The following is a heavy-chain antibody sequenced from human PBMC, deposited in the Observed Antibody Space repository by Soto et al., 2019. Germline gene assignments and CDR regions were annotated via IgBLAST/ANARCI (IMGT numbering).Heavy chain of an antibody. J-gene: IGHJ3*02. Sequence: SETLSLTCTVSGGSVSSGAYYWTWIRQRPGKGLEWIGYIYYSGSTYYSPSHKSRLSISLDTSKNLFSLRLSSVTAADTAMYYCARARLRAVYAFDIWGQGTMVTVSS. D-gene: IGHD5-12*01. CDR3: ARARLRAVYAFDI. CDR2: IYYSGST. V-gene: IGHV4-31*03. CDR1: GGSVSSGAYY.